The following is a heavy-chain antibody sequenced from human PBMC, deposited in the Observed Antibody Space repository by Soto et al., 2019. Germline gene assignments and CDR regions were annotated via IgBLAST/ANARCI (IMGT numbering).Heavy chain of an antibody. CDR3: ARVPFVLLCESPVFLGQEGPTEVDSRRGY. CDR2: IYYGVST. J-gene: IGHJ4*02. CDR1: GGSISSYY. D-gene: IGHD2-8*02. V-gene: IGHV4-59*01. Sequence: SETLSLTCTVSGGSISSYYWSWIRQSPGKGLEWIEYIYYGVSTNYNPSLKSRVTISVDTPKNWFSLRLSSVTAADTAVSYCARVPFVLLCESPVFLGQEGPTEVDSRRGYWGRVTRVILSS.